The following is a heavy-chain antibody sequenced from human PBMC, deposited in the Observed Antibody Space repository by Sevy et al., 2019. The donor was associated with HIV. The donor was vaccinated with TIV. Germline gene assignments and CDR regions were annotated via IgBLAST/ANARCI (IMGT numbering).Heavy chain of an antibody. CDR2: IKQDGSEK. CDR3: ASSGSTRYYYDSSGYQNNWFDP. Sequence: GGSLRLSCAASGFTFSSYWMSWVRQAPGKGLEWVANIKQDGSEKYYVDSVKGRFTISRDNAKNSLYLQMNSLRAEDTAVYYCASSGSTRYYYDSSGYQNNWFDPWGQGTLVTVSS. V-gene: IGHV3-7*01. D-gene: IGHD3-22*01. CDR1: GFTFSSYW. J-gene: IGHJ5*02.